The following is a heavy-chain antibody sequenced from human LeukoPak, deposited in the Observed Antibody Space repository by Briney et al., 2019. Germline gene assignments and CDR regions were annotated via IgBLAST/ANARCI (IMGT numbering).Heavy chain of an antibody. V-gene: IGHV3-23*01. CDR3: AKDRSSRYDFWSGSFSHYYYYYMDV. J-gene: IGHJ6*03. D-gene: IGHD3-3*01. Sequence: PGGSLRLSCAASGFTFSNAWMSWVRQAPGKGLEWVSAISGSGGSTYYADSVKGRFTISRDNSKNTLYLQMNSLRAEDTAVYYCAKDRSSRYDFWSGSFSHYYYYYMDVWGKGTTVTVSS. CDR2: ISGSGGST. CDR1: GFTFSNAW.